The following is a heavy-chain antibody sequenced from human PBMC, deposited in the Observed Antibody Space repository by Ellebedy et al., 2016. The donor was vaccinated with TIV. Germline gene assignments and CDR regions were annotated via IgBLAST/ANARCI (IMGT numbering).Heavy chain of an antibody. CDR2: IHSGGDT. D-gene: IGHD6-19*01. Sequence: GESLKISCAASGFTFSSHGMSWVRQAPGQGLEWGSKIHSGGDTSYADPVQGRFTISKDNSKNTLYLQMNSRRAEVTALYYCAKGGWAENWGQGTLVTVSS. V-gene: IGHV3-23*01. J-gene: IGHJ4*02. CDR1: GFTFSSHG. CDR3: AKGGWAEN.